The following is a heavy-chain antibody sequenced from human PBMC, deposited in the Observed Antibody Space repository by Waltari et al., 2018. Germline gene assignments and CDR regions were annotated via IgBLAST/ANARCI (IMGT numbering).Heavy chain of an antibody. D-gene: IGHD6-13*01. CDR2: INHSGST. CDR3: ARGHASSSWYFSYYYGMDV. Sequence: QVPLQQWGAGLLKPSETLPLPCAVHGGYFSGYYWHWTRQHPGKGLEWIGEINHSGSTNYNPSLKSRVTISVDTSKNQFSLKLSSVTAADTAVYYCARGHASSSWYFSYYYGMDVWGQGTTVTVSS. CDR1: GGYFSGYY. J-gene: IGHJ6*02. V-gene: IGHV4-34*01.